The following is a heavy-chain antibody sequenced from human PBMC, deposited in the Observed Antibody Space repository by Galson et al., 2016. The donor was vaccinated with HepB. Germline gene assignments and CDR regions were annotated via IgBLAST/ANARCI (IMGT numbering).Heavy chain of an antibody. CDR1: GGILNSYA. D-gene: IGHD3-3*01. V-gene: IGHV1-69*13. CDR2: IIPFFHTT. Sequence: SVKVSCKASGGILNSYAISWVRQAPGQGLEWMGGIIPFFHTTNYAQKFQGRVPITADESTITVYMELSSLRSEDTAVSFCARGGFWSGYFYYGMAVWGQGTTVTVSS. CDR3: ARGGFWSGYFYYGMAV. J-gene: IGHJ6*02.